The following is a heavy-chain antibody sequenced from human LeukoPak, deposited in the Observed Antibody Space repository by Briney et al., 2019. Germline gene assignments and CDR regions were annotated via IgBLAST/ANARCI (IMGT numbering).Heavy chain of an antibody. V-gene: IGHV1-8*01. D-gene: IGHD3-10*01. Sequence: GSSVKVSCKASGYTFTSCDINWVRQATGQGLEWMGWMNPNSGNTGYAQKFQGRVTMTRNTSISTAYLELSSLRSEDTAVYYCARVGFRGEPIDCWGQGTLVTVSS. CDR2: MNPNSGNT. CDR3: ARVGFRGEPIDC. J-gene: IGHJ4*02. CDR1: GYTFTSCD.